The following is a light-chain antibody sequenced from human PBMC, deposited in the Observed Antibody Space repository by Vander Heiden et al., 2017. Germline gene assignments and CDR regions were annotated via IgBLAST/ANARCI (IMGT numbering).Light chain of an antibody. J-gene: IGLJ2*01. V-gene: IGLV1-47*01. CDR1: SSNIGNDD. CDR3: AAWDDSLSALV. CDR2: KNN. Sequence: QSVLTQPPSVSGTPGQRVTISCSGSSSNIGNDDVYWYEQLPGTAPKLLIYKNNQRPSGVPDRFSGSKSGTSASLAISGLRSEDEADYYCAAWDDSLSALVFGGGTKLTVL.